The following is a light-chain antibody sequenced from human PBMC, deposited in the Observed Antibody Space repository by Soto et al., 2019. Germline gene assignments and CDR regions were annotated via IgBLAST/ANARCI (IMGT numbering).Light chain of an antibody. CDR1: QGISSW. CDR2: TAS. V-gene: IGKV1-12*01. J-gene: IGKJ4*01. CDR3: PQANSVPLS. Sequence: DIQMTQSPSSVSASVGDRVTITCRASQGISSWLAWYQQKPGKAPNLLIHTASSLQSGVPSRFRGRRSRTDFLLTISHLDPKDFATYYCPQANSVPLSFGGGTKVEIK.